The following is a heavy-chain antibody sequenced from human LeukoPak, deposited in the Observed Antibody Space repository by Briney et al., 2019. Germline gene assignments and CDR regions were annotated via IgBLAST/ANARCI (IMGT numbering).Heavy chain of an antibody. V-gene: IGHV1-8*01. D-gene: IGHD3-10*01. CDR3: ARRVPGMDV. CDR1: GYTFSTFD. J-gene: IGHJ6*02. Sequence: ASAKVSCKAFGYTFSTFDIAWVRQAAGQGLEWMGWMKPISGNTAYAKKFQGRVTMTRNTSIGTAYLELSSLRFGDSAVYYCARRVPGMDVWGQGTTVTVSS. CDR2: MKPISGNT.